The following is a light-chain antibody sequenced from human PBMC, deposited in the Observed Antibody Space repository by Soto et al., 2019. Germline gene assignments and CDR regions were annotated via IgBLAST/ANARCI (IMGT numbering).Light chain of an antibody. CDR3: QQYNNWPPYT. V-gene: IGKV3D-15*01. J-gene: IGKJ2*01. Sequence: DIVLTQSPATLSLSPGDSVTLSCWASQTVGRYLSWYQQSPGQGPRLLVYDASNRATGVPARFSGSGSDTEFTLTIIGLQSEDFAVYYCQQYNNWPPYTFGQGTKLEIK. CDR1: QTVGRY. CDR2: DAS.